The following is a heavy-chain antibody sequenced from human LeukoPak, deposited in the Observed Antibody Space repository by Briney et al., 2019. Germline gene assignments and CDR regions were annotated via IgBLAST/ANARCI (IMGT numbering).Heavy chain of an antibody. CDR3: AKDDLPTVTYYFDY. D-gene: IGHD4-17*01. J-gene: IGHJ4*02. V-gene: IGHV3-23*01. CDR2: ISGIGGSP. Sequence: GGSLRLSRAPSRFTLSSYAMSWVRQAPGKGLEWVSAISGIGGSPYYAHSVKGRFTISRDNSKNTLYLQMNSLRAEDTALYYCAKDDLPTVTYYFDYWGQGTLVTVSS. CDR1: RFTLSSYA.